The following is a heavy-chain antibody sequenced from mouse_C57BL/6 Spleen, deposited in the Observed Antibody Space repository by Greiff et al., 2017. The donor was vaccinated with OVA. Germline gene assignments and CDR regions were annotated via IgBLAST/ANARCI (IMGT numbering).Heavy chain of an antibody. Sequence: VQLQQSGTVLARPGASVKMSYKTSGYTFTSYWMHWVKQRPGQGLEWIGAIYPGNSDTSYNQKFKGQAKLTAVTSASTAYMELSRLTNEDSAVYACTREGYYDYGGAWFADWGQGTLVTVSA. J-gene: IGHJ3*01. D-gene: IGHD2-4*01. CDR2: IYPGNSDT. CDR1: GYTFTSYW. CDR3: TREGYYDYGGAWFAD. V-gene: IGHV1-5*01.